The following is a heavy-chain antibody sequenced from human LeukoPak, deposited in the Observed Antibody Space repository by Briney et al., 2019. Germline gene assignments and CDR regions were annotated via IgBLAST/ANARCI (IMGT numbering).Heavy chain of an antibody. CDR1: GFTFSSFA. J-gene: IGHJ4*02. V-gene: IGHV3-23*01. Sequence: RPGGSLRLSCAASGFTFSSFAMGWVRQAPGKGLEWVSAISGSGGSTYYADSVKGRFTISRDNSKNTLYLQMNSLRAEDTAVYYCAKDGKELLLCYYFDYWGQGTLVTVSS. D-gene: IGHD1-26*01. CDR2: ISGSGGST. CDR3: AKDGKELLLCYYFDY.